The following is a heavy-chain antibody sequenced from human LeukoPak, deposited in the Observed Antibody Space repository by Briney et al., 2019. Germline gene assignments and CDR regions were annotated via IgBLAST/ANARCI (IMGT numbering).Heavy chain of an antibody. J-gene: IGHJ4*02. Sequence: RXSVKVSFKASGYTFTSYAMHWVRQAPGQRLEWMGWINAGNGNTKYSQKFQGRVTITRDTPASTAYMELSSLRSEDTAVYYCARDYSSSFNFDYWGQGTLVTVSS. CDR1: GYTFTSYA. V-gene: IGHV1-3*01. CDR2: INAGNGNT. D-gene: IGHD6-13*01. CDR3: ARDYSSSFNFDY.